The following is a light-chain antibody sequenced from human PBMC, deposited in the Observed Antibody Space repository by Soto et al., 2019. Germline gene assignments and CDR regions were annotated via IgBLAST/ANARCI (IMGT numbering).Light chain of an antibody. CDR3: SSYAGINTSPVV. CDR1: SSDVGGYNY. Sequence: QSVLTQPPSASGSPGQSVTISCTGTSSDVGGYNYVSWYQQHPGKAPKLMIYEVSKRPSGVPDRSSGSKSGNTASLTVSGLQAEDEADYYCSSYAGINTSPVVFGGGTKLTVL. J-gene: IGLJ2*01. CDR2: EVS. V-gene: IGLV2-8*01.